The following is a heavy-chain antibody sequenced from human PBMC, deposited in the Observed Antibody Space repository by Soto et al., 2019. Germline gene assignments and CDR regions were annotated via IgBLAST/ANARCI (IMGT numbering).Heavy chain of an antibody. Sequence: SETLSLTCTVSGGSISSYYWSWIRQPPGKGLEWIGYIYYSGSTNYNPSLKSRVTISVDTSKNQFSLKLSSVTAADTAVYYCARDQELGSGSYFVLNGMDVWGQGTTVTVSS. V-gene: IGHV4-59*12. CDR2: IYYSGST. J-gene: IGHJ6*02. CDR1: GGSISSYY. CDR3: ARDQELGSGSYFVLNGMDV. D-gene: IGHD3-10*01.